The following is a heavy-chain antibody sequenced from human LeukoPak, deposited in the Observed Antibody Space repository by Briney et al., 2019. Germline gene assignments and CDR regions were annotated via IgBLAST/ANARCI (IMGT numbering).Heavy chain of an antibody. J-gene: IGHJ6*03. CDR3: ARAGTNYYYYYMDV. CDR2: INPNSGGT. Sequence: ASVKVSCKASGYTFTGYYMHWVRQAPGQGLEWMGRINPNSGGTNYAQKFQGRVTMTRDTSINTAYMELSRLRSDDTAVYYCARAGTNYYYYYMDVWGKGTTVTVSS. CDR1: GYTFTGYY. D-gene: IGHD3-10*01. V-gene: IGHV1-2*06.